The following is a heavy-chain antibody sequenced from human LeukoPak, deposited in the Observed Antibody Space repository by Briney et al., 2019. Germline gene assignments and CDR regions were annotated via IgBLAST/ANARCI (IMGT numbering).Heavy chain of an antibody. CDR2: ISWNSGSI. J-gene: IGHJ6*02. CDR1: GFTFDDYA. Sequence: GGSLRLSCAASGFTFDDYAMHWVRQAPGKGLEWVSGISWNSGSIGYADSVKGRFTISRDNAKNSLYLQMNSLRAEDTALYYCAKTYRYGDYGYYYYYDMDVWGQGTTVTVSS. D-gene: IGHD4-17*01. V-gene: IGHV3-9*01. CDR3: AKTYRYGDYGYYYYYDMDV.